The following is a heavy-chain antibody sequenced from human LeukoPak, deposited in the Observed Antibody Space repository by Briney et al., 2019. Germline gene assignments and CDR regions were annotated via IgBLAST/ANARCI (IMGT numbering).Heavy chain of an antibody. J-gene: IGHJ5*02. CDR2: INHSGST. Sequence: SETLSLTCAVYGGSFSGYYWSWIRQPPGKGLEWIGEINHSGSTNYIPSLKSRVTISVDTSKNQFSLKLSSVTAADTAVYYCARFDVSSSQNWFGPWGQGTLVTVSS. CDR1: GGSFSGYY. V-gene: IGHV4-34*01. CDR3: ARFDVSSSQNWFGP. D-gene: IGHD6-13*01.